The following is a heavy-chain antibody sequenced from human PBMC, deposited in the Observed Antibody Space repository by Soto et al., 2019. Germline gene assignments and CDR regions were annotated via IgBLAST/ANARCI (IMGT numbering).Heavy chain of an antibody. J-gene: IGHJ6*02. V-gene: IGHV1-69*01. CDR3: ARRGYSYDHYYYYGMDV. D-gene: IGHD5-18*01. Sequence: QVQLVQSGAEVKKPGSSVKVSCKASGGTFSSYAISWVRQAPGQGLEWMGGIIPIFGTANYAQKFQGRVTITADESTSTAYMELSSLRSEDTAVYYCARRGYSYDHYYYYGMDVWGQGTTVTVSS. CDR1: GGTFSSYA. CDR2: IIPIFGTA.